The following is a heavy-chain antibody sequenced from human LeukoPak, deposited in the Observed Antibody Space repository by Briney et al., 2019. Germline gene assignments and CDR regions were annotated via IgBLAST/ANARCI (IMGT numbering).Heavy chain of an antibody. V-gene: IGHV3-33*08. CDR2: IWYDGSNK. D-gene: IGHD5-18*01. J-gene: IGHJ4*02. CDR1: GFTFSSYS. Sequence: PGGSLRLSCAASGFTFSSYSMNWVRQAPGKGLEWVAVIWYDGSNKYYADSVKGRFTISRDNSKNTLYLQMNSLRAEDTAVYCCAGERGYSYGLNYWGQGTLVTVSS. CDR3: AGERGYSYGLNY.